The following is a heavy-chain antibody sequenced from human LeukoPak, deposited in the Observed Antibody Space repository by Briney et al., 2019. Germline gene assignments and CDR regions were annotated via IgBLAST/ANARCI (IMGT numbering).Heavy chain of an antibody. Sequence: ASVKVSCKASGYTLNTYGISWVRQAPGQGLEWMGIINPSGGSTSYAQKFQGRVTMTTDTSTSTAYMELRSLRSDDTAVYYCARVQPHRIYYDNSDYPTRNDYWGQGTLVTVSS. CDR1: GYTLNTYG. V-gene: IGHV1-18*01. CDR2: INPSGGST. J-gene: IGHJ4*02. D-gene: IGHD3-22*01. CDR3: ARVQPHRIYYDNSDYPTRNDY.